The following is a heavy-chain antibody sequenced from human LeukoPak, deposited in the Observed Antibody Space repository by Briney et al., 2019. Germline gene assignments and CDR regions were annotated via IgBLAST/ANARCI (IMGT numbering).Heavy chain of an antibody. CDR2: INPNSGGT. D-gene: IGHD6-6*01. CDR1: GYTFTGYY. Sequence: GASVKVSCKASGYTFTGYYMHWVRQAPGQGLEWMGWINPNSGGTNYAQKFQGRVTMTRDTSISTAYMELSRLRSDDTAVYNCARDRKWGSSSSSRFVDIWGQGTMVTVSS. CDR3: ARDRKWGSSSSSRFVDI. J-gene: IGHJ3*02. V-gene: IGHV1-2*02.